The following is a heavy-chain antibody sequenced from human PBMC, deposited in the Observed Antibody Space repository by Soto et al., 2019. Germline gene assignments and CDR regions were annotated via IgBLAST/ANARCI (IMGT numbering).Heavy chain of an antibody. J-gene: IGHJ4*02. Sequence: QVQLVASGGGVVHLGRSLTLSCAASGFTFNSHAIHWVRQSPGKGLEWVTVISRDGNNKYSADSVKGRFTISRDNAKNTVILQMNSLRREDTAIYYCARSRSGAVADSFDYWGQGTPVTVSS. CDR1: GFTFNSHA. CDR2: ISRDGNNK. CDR3: ARSRSGAVADSFDY. D-gene: IGHD3-10*01. V-gene: IGHV3-30-3*01.